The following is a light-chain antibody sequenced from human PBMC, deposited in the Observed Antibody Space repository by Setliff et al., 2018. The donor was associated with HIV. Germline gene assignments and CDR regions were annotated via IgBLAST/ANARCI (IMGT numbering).Light chain of an antibody. CDR3: CSWAGSSTYV. CDR2: DVR. Sequence: QSALAQPASVSGSPGQSTTISCTGTSSDIGAYNYVSCYQQHPGKAPKVMIYDVRKRPSGVSNRFSGSKSGNTASLTISGLQAEDEADYYCCSWAGSSTYVFGTGTKVTVL. V-gene: IGLV2-23*02. J-gene: IGLJ1*01. CDR1: SSDIGAYNY.